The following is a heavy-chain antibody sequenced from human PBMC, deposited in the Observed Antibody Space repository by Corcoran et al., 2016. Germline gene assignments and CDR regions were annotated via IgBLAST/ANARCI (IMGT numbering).Heavy chain of an antibody. CDR2: IYPGDSDT. V-gene: IGHV5-51*01. CDR3: ARRSYGDYVARWGGIDY. D-gene: IGHD4-17*01. Sequence: EVQLVQSGAEVKKPGESLKISCKGSGYSFTSYWIGWVRQMPGKGLEWMGIIYPGDSDTRYSPSFQGQVTISADKSISTVYLQWGILKASDTAMYYCARRSYGDYVARWGGIDYWGQGTLVTVSS. CDR1: GYSFTSYW. J-gene: IGHJ4*02.